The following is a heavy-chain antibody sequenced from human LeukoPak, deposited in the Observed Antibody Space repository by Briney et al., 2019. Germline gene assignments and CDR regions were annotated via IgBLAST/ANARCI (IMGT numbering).Heavy chain of an antibody. J-gene: IGHJ4*02. V-gene: IGHV3-73*01. CDR2: IRSKANSYAT. D-gene: IGHD1-26*01. CDR3: TRRGLPSSDGFDY. CDR1: GFTFSGSA. Sequence: GGSLRLSCAASGFTFSGSAMHWVRQASGKGLEWVGRIRSKANSYATAYAASVKGRFTISRDDSKNTAYPQMNSLKTEDTAVYYCTRRGLPSSDGFDYWGQGTLVTVSS.